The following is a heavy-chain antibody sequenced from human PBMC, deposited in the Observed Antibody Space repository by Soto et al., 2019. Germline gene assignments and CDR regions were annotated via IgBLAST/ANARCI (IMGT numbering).Heavy chain of an antibody. CDR3: TTDNVDSSGFPIPWFPKYFQH. D-gene: IGHD3-22*01. J-gene: IGHJ1*01. V-gene: IGHV3-15*07. CDR2: IKSKTDGGTT. CDR1: GFTFSNAW. Sequence: PGGSLRLSCASSGFTFSNAWMNLVRQAPGKGLEWVGRIKSKTDGGTTDYAAPVKGRFTISRDDSKNTLYLQMNSLKTEDTAVYYCTTDNVDSSGFPIPWFPKYFQHWGQGTLVTVSS.